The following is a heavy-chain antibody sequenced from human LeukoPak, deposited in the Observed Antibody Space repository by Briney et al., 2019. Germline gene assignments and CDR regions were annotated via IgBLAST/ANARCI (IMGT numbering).Heavy chain of an antibody. CDR3: ARANMITFGGVIVNDY. CDR1: GFTFSSYS. J-gene: IGHJ4*02. Sequence: PGGSLRLSCAASGFTFSSYSMNWVRQAPGKGLEWVSYISGSSSTIYYADSVKGRFTISRDNAKNSLYLQMNGLRAEDTAVYYCARANMITFGGVIVNDYWGQGTLVTVSS. CDR2: ISGSSSTI. V-gene: IGHV3-48*01. D-gene: IGHD3-16*02.